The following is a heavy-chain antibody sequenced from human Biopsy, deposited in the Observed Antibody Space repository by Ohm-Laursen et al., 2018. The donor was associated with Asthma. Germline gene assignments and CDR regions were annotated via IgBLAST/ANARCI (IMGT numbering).Heavy chain of an antibody. J-gene: IGHJ4*02. CDR2: IWFDGSNK. D-gene: IGHD1-26*01. CDR1: GFTFGSYG. CDR3: AKYSVFYYRGGNDY. V-gene: IGHV3-33*06. Sequence: RSLRLSCAASGFTFGSYGLHWVRQAPGKGLEWVADIWFDGSNKHYADSVKGRFTISRDNSKNTVYLQMNSLRAEDSAIYYCAKYSVFYYRGGNDYWGQGIVVTVSS.